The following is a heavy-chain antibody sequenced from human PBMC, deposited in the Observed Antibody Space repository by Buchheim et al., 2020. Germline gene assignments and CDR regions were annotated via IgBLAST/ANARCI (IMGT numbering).Heavy chain of an antibody. J-gene: IGHJ5*02. CDR2: INHSGST. CDR1: GGSFSGYY. Sequence: QVQLQQWGAGLLKPSETLSLTCAVYGGSFSGYYWSWIRQPPGNGLEWIGEINHSGSTNYNPSLKSRVTISVDTSKNQFSLKLSSVTAADTAVYYCARGLNYYGSGSYPRGNWFDPWGQGTL. V-gene: IGHV4-34*01. D-gene: IGHD3-10*01. CDR3: ARGLNYYGSGSYPRGNWFDP.